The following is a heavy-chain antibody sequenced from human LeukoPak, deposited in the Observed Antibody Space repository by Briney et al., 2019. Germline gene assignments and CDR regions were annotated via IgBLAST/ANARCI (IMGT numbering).Heavy chain of an antibody. J-gene: IGHJ5*02. CDR3: ARGHGSGSTIYFDP. Sequence: ASVKVSRKSSGYTFTSYTMHWVRQAPGQGLEWMGIIHPSAGSTSYSQKFQGRVTMTTDTSTSTVYMEVSSLRSEDTAVYYCARGHGSGSTIYFDPWGQGTLVTVSS. D-gene: IGHD3-10*01. CDR2: IHPSAGST. CDR1: GYTFTSYT. V-gene: IGHV1-46*01.